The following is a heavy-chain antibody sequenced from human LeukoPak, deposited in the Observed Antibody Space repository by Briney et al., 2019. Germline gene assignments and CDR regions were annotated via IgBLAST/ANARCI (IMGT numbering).Heavy chain of an antibody. D-gene: IGHD2-2*02. V-gene: IGHV1-18*01. CDR2: ISPYNGNA. CDR1: GYTFNIYG. Sequence: KXSGYTFNIYGINWVRRAPGHGLEWMGWISPYNGNANYSQEFQGRVTLTTDTSTSTAYMEVGRVRCDDTALYFCAXIXXSXXXXLYWGQGTQVTVSS. CDR3: AXIXXSXXXXLY. J-gene: IGHJ4*02.